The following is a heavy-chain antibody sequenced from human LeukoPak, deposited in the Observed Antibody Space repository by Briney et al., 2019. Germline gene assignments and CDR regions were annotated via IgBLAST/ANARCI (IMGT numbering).Heavy chain of an antibody. CDR1: GGTFSSYA. CDR3: AGKEYSSSYYYYYYYMDV. D-gene: IGHD6-6*01. CDR2: IIPLFGTA. V-gene: IGHV1-69*13. J-gene: IGHJ6*03. Sequence: SVKVSCKASGGTFSSYAVSWVRQAPGQGLEWMGEIIPLFGTANYAQKFQSRVTITADESTSTAYMELSRLRSEDTAVYYCAGKEYSSSYYYYYYYMDVWGKGTTVTVSS.